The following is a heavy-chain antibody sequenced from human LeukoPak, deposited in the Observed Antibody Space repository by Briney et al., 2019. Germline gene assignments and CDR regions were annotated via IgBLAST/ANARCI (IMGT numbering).Heavy chain of an antibody. CDR1: GFTVSNNF. V-gene: IGHV3-66*01. Sequence: GGSLRLSCAASGFTVSNNFMNWVRQAPGKGLEWVSVIFDVGNTYYADSVKDSFTISRDNSKNTLYLQMNSLRVEDTAVYYCTRDAPAGGKLDSWGQGTLVTVSS. CDR3: TRDAPAGGKLDS. CDR2: IFDVGNT. J-gene: IGHJ4*02. D-gene: IGHD4-23*01.